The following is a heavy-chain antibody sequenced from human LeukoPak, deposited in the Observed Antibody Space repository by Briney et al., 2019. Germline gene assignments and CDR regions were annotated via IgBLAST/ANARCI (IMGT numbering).Heavy chain of an antibody. D-gene: IGHD2-2*01. J-gene: IGHJ5*02. CDR1: GGSFSGFY. V-gene: IGHV4-34*01. CDR3: ARGGRGVPTARRFKFGDCFDP. CDR2: INHSGST. Sequence: PSETLSLTCAVYGGSFSGFYWSWIRQPPGKGLEWIGEINHSGSTNYNPSLKSRVTISVDTSKNQFSLKLSSVTAADTAVYYCARGGRGVPTARRFKFGDCFDPWGPGTLVTVSS.